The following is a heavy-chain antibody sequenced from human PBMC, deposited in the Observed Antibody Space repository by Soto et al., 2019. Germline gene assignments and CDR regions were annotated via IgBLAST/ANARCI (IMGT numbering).Heavy chain of an antibody. CDR3: ARVGEQLWYYNYGMDV. CDR1: GGTFSSYA. D-gene: IGHD6-6*01. J-gene: IGHJ6*02. CDR2: IIPIFGTA. Sequence: QVQLVPSGAEVKKPGSSVKVSCKASGGTFSSYAISWVRQAPGQGLEWMGGIIPIFGTANYAQKFQGRVTITADESTSTAYMERSSLRSEDTVVYYCARVGEQLWYYNYGMDVWGQGTTVTVS. V-gene: IGHV1-69*01.